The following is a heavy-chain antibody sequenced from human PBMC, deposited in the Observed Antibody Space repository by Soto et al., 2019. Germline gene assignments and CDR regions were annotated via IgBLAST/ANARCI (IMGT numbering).Heavy chain of an antibody. J-gene: IGHJ4*02. CDR3: ARGTHRSKTDFDY. V-gene: IGHV3-11*01. CDR2: ISSSSGTI. Sequence: GGSLRLSCAASGFTFSDYYMTWIRQAPGNGLEWVSYISSSSGTISYADSVKGRFTISRDNAKNSLYLQLNSLRAEDTAVYYCARGTHRSKTDFDYWGQGTLVTISS. CDR1: GFTFSDYY. D-gene: IGHD1-1*01.